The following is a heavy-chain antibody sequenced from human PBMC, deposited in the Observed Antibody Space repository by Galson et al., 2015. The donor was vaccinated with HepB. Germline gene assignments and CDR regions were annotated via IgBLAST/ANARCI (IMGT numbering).Heavy chain of an antibody. Sequence: SLRLSCAASGFTFSDYYMSWIRQAPGKGLEWVSYISSSGSTIYYADSVKGRFTISRDNAKNSLYLQMNSPRAEDTAVYYCARDGVITELFDYWDQGTLVTVSS. V-gene: IGHV3-11*01. CDR1: GFTFSDYY. J-gene: IGHJ4*02. D-gene: IGHD1-20*01. CDR3: ARDGVITELFDY. CDR2: ISSSGSTI.